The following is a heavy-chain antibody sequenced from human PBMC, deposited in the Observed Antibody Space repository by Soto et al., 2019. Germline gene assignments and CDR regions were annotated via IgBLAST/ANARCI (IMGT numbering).Heavy chain of an antibody. CDR1: GDSISSGDHY. V-gene: IGHV4-30-4*01. CDR2: ISYGGYT. CDR3: ASLNGCFLSFFDN. D-gene: IGHD2-8*01. J-gene: IGHJ4*02. Sequence: QVQLQESGPGLVKPSQTLSLSCTVSGDSISSGDHYWSWIRQPPGKGLEWIAHISYGGYTFYNPSLQSRITMSVDTSQNQAYPKLSSGTAAETAVYYCASLNGCFLSFFDNWGQGTPVTVSS.